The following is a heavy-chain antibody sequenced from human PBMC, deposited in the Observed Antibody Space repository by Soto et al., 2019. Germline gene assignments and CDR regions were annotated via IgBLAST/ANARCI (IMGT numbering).Heavy chain of an antibody. V-gene: IGHV4-30-4*01. J-gene: IGHJ5*02. CDR3: ARHRPEAYDYIWRSYRQGFDP. CDR1: GGSISSGDYY. Sequence: SETLSLTCTVSGGSISSGDYYWSWIRQPPGKGLEWIGNIYYSGSTYYNPSLKSRVTISVDTSKNQFSLKLSSVTAADTAVYYCARHRPEAYDYIWRSYRQGFDPWGQGTLVTVSS. D-gene: IGHD3-16*02. CDR2: IYYSGST.